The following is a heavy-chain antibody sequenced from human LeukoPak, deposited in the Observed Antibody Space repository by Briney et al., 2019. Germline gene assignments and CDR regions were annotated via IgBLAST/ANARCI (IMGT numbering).Heavy chain of an antibody. Sequence: GASVKVSCKAPGYTFTSYYMHWVRQAPGQGLEWMGIINPSGGSTSYAQKFQGRVTMTRDTSASTVYMELSSLRSEDTAVYYCARGDTAMVRYYYYGMDVWGQGTTVTVSS. J-gene: IGHJ6*02. CDR2: INPSGGST. V-gene: IGHV1-46*01. CDR1: GYTFTSYY. D-gene: IGHD5-18*01. CDR3: ARGDTAMVRYYYYGMDV.